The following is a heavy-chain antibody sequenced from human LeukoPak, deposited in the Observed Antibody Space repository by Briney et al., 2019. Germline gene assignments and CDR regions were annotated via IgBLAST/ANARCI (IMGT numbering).Heavy chain of an antibody. V-gene: IGHV1-46*01. J-gene: IGHJ6*02. D-gene: IGHD2-2*02. CDR1: GYTFTSYY. Sequence: ASVKVSCKASGYTFTSYYMHWVRQAPGQGLEWMGIINPSGGSTSYAQKFQGRVTMTRDASTSTVYMELSSLRSEDTAAYYCARDGGIVVVPAAILYGMDVWGQGTTVTVSS. CDR3: ARDGGIVVVPAAILYGMDV. CDR2: INPSGGST.